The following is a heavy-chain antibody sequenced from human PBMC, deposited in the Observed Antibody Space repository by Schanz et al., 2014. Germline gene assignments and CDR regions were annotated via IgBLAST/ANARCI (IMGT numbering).Heavy chain of an antibody. Sequence: QVQLVQSGAEVKKPGSSVKVSCKASGGTFSTYTISWVRQAPGQGLQWMGWISPYTGNTNYAQTLQGRVTLTTDTSTSTAYMELSSLRSEDTAVYYCARGYGDSPTDFWGQGTLVIVSS. J-gene: IGHJ4*02. D-gene: IGHD4-17*01. CDR2: ISPYTGNT. CDR3: ARGYGDSPTDF. CDR1: GGTFSTYT. V-gene: IGHV1-18*01.